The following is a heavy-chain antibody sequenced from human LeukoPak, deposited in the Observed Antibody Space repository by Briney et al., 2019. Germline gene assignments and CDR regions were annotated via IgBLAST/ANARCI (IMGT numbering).Heavy chain of an antibody. CDR2: INPNSGGT. Sequence: ASVKVSCKASGYTFTGYYMHWVRQAPGQGLEWMGWINPNSGGTNYAQKFQGRVTMTRDTSISTAYMELNRLRSDDTAVYYCARARENPVIAAGKWGQGTLVTVSS. D-gene: IGHD6-13*01. CDR3: ARARENPVIAAGK. CDR1: GYTFTGYY. V-gene: IGHV1-2*02. J-gene: IGHJ4*02.